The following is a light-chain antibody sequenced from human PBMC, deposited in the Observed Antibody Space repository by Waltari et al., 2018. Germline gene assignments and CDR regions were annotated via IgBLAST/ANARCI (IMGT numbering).Light chain of an antibody. Sequence: EIVLTQSPGTLFLSPGEGATLSCRASQSVSRTLAWYQQKPGQAPRLLIYGASSRATVIPDRFSGSGSGTDFSLTISRLEPDDSAVYFCQHYVSLPATFGQGTKVEIK. CDR3: QHYVSLPAT. CDR2: GAS. CDR1: QSVSRT. V-gene: IGKV3-20*01. J-gene: IGKJ1*01.